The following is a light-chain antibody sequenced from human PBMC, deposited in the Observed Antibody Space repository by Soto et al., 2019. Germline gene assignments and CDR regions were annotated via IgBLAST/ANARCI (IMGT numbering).Light chain of an antibody. Sequence: QSALTQPASVSGSPGQSITISCTGSSSDVGGYNHVSWYQKNPGKAPKVIIYDISKRPSGVPDRISGSKSGNTASLTISGLQAEDEADYYCCSYAGNNLFMFGGGTKLTVL. J-gene: IGLJ3*02. CDR3: CSYAGNNLFM. CDR1: SSDVGGYNH. V-gene: IGLV2-11*01. CDR2: DIS.